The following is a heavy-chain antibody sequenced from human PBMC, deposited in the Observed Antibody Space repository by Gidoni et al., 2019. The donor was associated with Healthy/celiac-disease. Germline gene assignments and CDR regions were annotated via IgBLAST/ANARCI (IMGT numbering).Heavy chain of an antibody. J-gene: IGHJ6*02. V-gene: IGHV3-30*18. Sequence: KGLEWVAVISYDGSNKYYADSVKGRFTISRDNSKNTLYLQMNSLRAEDTAVYYCAKVMPPLRFLVRGYYYGMDVWGQGTTVTVSS. CDR2: ISYDGSNK. CDR3: AKVMPPLRFLVRGYYYGMDV. D-gene: IGHD3-3*01.